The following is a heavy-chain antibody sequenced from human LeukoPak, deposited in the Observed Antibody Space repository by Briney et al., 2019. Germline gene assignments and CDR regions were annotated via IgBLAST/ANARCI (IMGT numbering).Heavy chain of an antibody. CDR2: IYTSGST. V-gene: IGHV4-61*02. J-gene: IGHJ4*02. CDR1: GGSISSGSYY. D-gene: IGHD4-17*01. CDR3: ARRHRSGDYGSVT. Sequence: PSETLSLTCTVSGGSISSGSYYWSWIRQPAGKGLEWIGRIYTSGSTNYNPSLKSRVTISVDTSKNQFSLKLSSVTAADTAVYYCARRHRSGDYGSVTWGQGTLVTVSS.